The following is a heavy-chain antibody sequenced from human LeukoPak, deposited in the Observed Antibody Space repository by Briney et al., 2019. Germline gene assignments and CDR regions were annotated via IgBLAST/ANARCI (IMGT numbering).Heavy chain of an antibody. CDR3: AKPRPPYIVVVPAAYFDY. CDR2: ISYDGSNK. CDR1: GFTSSRYP. Sequence: GGSLRLSCAASGFTSSRYPMHWVRQAPGKGLEWVAVISYDGSNKYYADSVKGRFTISRDNSKNTLYLHMNSLRAEDTAVYYCAKPRPPYIVVVPAAYFDYWGQGTLVTVSS. J-gene: IGHJ4*02. D-gene: IGHD2-2*01. V-gene: IGHV3-30-3*02.